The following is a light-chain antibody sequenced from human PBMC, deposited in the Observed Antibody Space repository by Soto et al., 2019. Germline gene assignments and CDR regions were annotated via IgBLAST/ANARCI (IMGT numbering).Light chain of an antibody. Sequence: EIVMTPSPATLSVSPVYRATLSCSASQSVTSNLAWYQQKPGQAPRLLIYGASTRATGIPARFSGSGSGTEFTLTIRSLQSEDFAVYFCQQHNNWPPINCGQGKRLAIK. J-gene: IGKJ5*01. CDR3: QQHNNWPPIN. V-gene: IGKV3-15*01. CDR1: QSVTSN. CDR2: GAS.